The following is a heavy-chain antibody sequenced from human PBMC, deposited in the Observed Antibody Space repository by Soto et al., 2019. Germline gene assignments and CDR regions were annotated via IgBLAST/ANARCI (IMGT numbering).Heavy chain of an antibody. D-gene: IGHD5-18*01. V-gene: IGHV4-34*01. CDR1: GGSFSGYY. CDR3: ARDGPWIQLWGV. CDR2: INHSGST. Sequence: PSETLSLTCAVYGGSFSGYYWSWIGQPPGKGLEWIGEINHSGSTNYNPSLKSRVTISVDTSKNQFSLKLSSVTAADTAVYYCARDGPWIQLWGVWGQGTTVTVSS. J-gene: IGHJ6*02.